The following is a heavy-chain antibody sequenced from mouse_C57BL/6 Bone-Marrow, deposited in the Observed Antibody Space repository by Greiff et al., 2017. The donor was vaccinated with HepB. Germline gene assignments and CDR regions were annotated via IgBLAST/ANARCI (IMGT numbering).Heavy chain of an antibody. J-gene: IGHJ1*03. D-gene: IGHD1-1*01. CDR1: GFNFKDDY. Sequence: EVQLQQSGAELVRPGASVKVSCTASGFNFKDDYMHWVKQRPEQGLEWIGWIDPENGDTEYASKFQGKATITADTTSNTAYLQLSSLTSEDTAVYYCTTTVWYFGVWGTGATVTVSS. CDR3: TTTVWYFGV. CDR2: IDPENGDT. V-gene: IGHV14-4*01.